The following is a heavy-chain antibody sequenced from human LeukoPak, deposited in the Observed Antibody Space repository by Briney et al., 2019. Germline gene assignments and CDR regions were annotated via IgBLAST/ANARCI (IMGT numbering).Heavy chain of an antibody. V-gene: IGHV7-4-1*02. J-gene: IGHJ5*02. D-gene: IGHD3-10*01. CDR2: INTNTGNP. CDR3: ARDVYGTFGELLGWFDP. CDR1: GYTFTSYA. Sequence: ASVKVSCKASGYTFTSYAMNWVRQAPGQGLEWMGWINTNTGNPTYAQGFTGRFVFSLDTSVSTAYLQISSLKAEDTAVYYCARDVYGTFGELLGWFDPWGQGTLVTVS.